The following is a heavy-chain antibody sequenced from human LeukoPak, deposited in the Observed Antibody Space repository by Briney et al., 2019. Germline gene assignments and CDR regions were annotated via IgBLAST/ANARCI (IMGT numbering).Heavy chain of an antibody. V-gene: IGHV1-8*01. D-gene: IGHD4-23*01. CDR3: ARGPNKSDGGNSGSAWFDP. CDR2: MYPNSGNT. J-gene: IGHJ5*02. Sequence: ASVKVSSKASVYTFTTYDINWVRHAPGQGLEWMGWMYPNSGNTGYAQKFQGRVTMTRNTSISTAYMELRSLRSEDTAVYYCARGPNKSDGGNSGSAWFDPWGQGTLVTVSS. CDR1: VYTFTTYD.